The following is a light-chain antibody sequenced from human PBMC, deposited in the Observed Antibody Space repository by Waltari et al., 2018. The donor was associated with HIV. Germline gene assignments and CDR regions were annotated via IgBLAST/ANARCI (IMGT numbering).Light chain of an antibody. CDR1: QSLLFSSGNYH. CDR3: MQALQTPIT. J-gene: IGKJ5*01. Sequence: DIVMTQSPLSLSVTPGEPASISCRSSQSLLFSSGNYHFDWYLQKPGQSPQVLIYLAANRASGVPDRFSGSGSGTDFTLKISRVEAEDVGVYYCMQALQTPITFGQGTRLEIK. CDR2: LAA. V-gene: IGKV2-28*01.